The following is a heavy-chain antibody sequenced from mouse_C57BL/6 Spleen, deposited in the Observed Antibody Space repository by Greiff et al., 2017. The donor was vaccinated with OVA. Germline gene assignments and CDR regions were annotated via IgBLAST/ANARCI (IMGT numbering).Heavy chain of an antibody. V-gene: IGHV1-76*01. CDR2: IYPGSGNT. D-gene: IGHD2-4*01. CDR1: GYTFTDYY. J-gene: IGHJ2*01. CDR3: ARDYDYDDAYYFDS. Sequence: QVQLQQSGAELVRPGASVKLSCKASGYTFTDYYINWVKQRPGQGLEWIARIYPGSGNTYYNEKFKGKATLTAEKSSSTAYMQPSSLTSEDSAVYFCARDYDYDDAYYFDSWGQGTTLTVSS.